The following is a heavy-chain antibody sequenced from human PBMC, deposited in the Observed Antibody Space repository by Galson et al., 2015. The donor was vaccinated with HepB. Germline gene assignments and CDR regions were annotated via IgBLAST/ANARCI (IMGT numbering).Heavy chain of an antibody. D-gene: IGHD3-10*01. CDR2: INHSGST. J-gene: IGHJ4*02. Sequence: SETLSLTCAVYGGSFSGFYWSWIRQPPGMGLEWIGEINHSGSTNYNPSLKSRVTMSVDTSKNQLSLKLSSVTAADTAVYYCARRIIMVRGVIMFDYWGQGDLVTVSS. V-gene: IGHV4-34*01. CDR3: ARRIIMVRGVIMFDY. CDR1: GGSFSGFY.